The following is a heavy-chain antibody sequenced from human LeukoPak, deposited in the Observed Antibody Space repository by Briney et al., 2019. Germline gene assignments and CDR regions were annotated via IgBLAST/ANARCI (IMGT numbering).Heavy chain of an antibody. J-gene: IGHJ4*02. CDR1: GYTFTCYY. D-gene: IGHD6-19*01. CDR3: ARREQWLVGDDY. Sequence: ASVKVSCKASGYTFTCYYIHWVRQAPGQGLEWMGWINPHSGGTNYAQKLQGRVTMTTDTSTSTAYMELRSLRSDDTAVYYCARREQWLVGDDYWGQGTLVTVSS. CDR2: INPHSGGT. V-gene: IGHV1-18*04.